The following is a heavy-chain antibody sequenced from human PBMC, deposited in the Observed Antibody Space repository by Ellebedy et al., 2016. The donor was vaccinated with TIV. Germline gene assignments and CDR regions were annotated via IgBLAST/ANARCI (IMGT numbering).Heavy chain of an antibody. CDR1: GGSISSSSYY. Sequence: SETLSLTCTVSGGSISSSSYYWVWLRQPPGKGPAWIGSIYYSGSTYYNPSLKSRVTISVDTSKNQFTLKLRSVTAADTAVYYCARGGGSFSDYWGQGTLVTVSS. CDR3: ARGGGSFSDY. V-gene: IGHV4-39*06. CDR2: IYYSGST. D-gene: IGHD2-15*01. J-gene: IGHJ4*02.